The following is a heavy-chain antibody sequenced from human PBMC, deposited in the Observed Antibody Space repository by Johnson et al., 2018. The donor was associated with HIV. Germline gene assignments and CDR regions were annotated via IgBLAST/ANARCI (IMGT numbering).Heavy chain of an antibody. Sequence: VQLVESGGGVVQPGRSLRLSCAASGFTFSSYGMHWVRQAPGKGLEWVSAISGSGGSTYYADSVKGRFTISRDNSKNTLYLQMNSLRAEDTAVYYCAKVGVGATGVFDIWGQGTMVTVSS. J-gene: IGHJ3*02. D-gene: IGHD1-26*01. CDR3: AKVGVGATGVFDI. V-gene: IGHV3-23*04. CDR2: ISGSGGST. CDR1: GFTFSSYG.